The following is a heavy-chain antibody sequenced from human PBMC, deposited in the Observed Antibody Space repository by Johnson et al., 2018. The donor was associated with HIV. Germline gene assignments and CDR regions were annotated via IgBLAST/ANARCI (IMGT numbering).Heavy chain of an antibody. CDR1: GFTFSTYA. D-gene: IGHD3-22*01. V-gene: IGHV3-30*04. CDR3: AREDYHYDGSDHVLGAFDI. J-gene: IGHJ3*02. Sequence: QVQPVESGGGVVQPGRSLRLSCAASGFTFSTYAIHWVRHSPVYGLEWAAVISSDAREKYYADSVTGRFPVSRDNSKQTLYLDMNSLRAEDTAVYFCAREDYHYDGSDHVLGAFDIWGQGTMVTVSS. CDR2: ISSDAREK.